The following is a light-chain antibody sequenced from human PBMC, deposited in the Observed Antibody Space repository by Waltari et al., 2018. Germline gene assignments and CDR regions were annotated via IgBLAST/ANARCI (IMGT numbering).Light chain of an antibody. Sequence: EIVLTQSPGTLSLSPGERATLSCRASQRVSSSYLAWYQHKPGQAPRLVIYGASSRAAGIPDRFSGSVSGTDFTLTISRLEPEDFAVYYCQQYGTSPPLTFGGGTKVEIK. V-gene: IGKV3-20*01. CDR1: QRVSSSY. CDR3: QQYGTSPPLT. J-gene: IGKJ4*01. CDR2: GAS.